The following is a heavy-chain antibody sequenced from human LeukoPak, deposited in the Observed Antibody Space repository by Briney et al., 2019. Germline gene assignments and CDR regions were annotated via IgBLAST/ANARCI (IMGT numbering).Heavy chain of an antibody. CDR2: IKQDGSEK. V-gene: IGHV3-7*01. CDR3: ARDVRCSSTSCYRLHYYGMDV. D-gene: IGHD2-2*01. CDR1: GFTFSTYW. J-gene: IGHJ6*02. Sequence: GGSLRLSCEASGFTFSTYWMNWVRQAPGKGLEWVANIKQDGSEKYYVDSVRGRFTISRDNAKNSLFLQMNSLRAEDTAVYYCARDVRCSSTSCYRLHYYGMDVWGQGTTVTVSS.